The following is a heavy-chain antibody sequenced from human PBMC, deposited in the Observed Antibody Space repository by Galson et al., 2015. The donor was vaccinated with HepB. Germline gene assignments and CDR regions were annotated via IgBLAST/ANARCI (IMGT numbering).Heavy chain of an antibody. CDR1: GSTFTDYY. CDR2: VDPDDGET. Sequence: VKVSCKVSGSTFTDYYMHWVQQAPGKGLEWMGLVDPDDGETIYAEKFQGRVTITADTSTDTAYMELSSLRSEDTAVYYCARFKGDYDFWSGYARPYYYGMDVWGQGTTVTVSS. CDR3: ARFKGDYDFWSGYARPYYYGMDV. J-gene: IGHJ6*02. V-gene: IGHV1-69-2*01. D-gene: IGHD3-3*01.